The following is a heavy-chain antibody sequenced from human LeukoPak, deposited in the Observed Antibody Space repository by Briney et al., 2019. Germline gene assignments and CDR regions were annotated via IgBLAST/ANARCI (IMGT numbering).Heavy chain of an antibody. CDR3: ARHYGP. D-gene: IGHD3-10*01. CDR1: GVSISTFY. J-gene: IGHJ5*02. Sequence: PSETLSLTRTVSGVSISTFYWSWIRQPPGKGLEWIGYIYYSGSTNYNPSLKSRLTISVDTSKNQFSLKLNSVTAADTAVYYCARHYGPWGQGTLVTVSS. CDR2: IYYSGST. V-gene: IGHV4-59*08.